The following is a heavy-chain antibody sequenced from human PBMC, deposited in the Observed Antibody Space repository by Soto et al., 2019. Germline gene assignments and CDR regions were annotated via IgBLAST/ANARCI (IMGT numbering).Heavy chain of an antibody. D-gene: IGHD3-22*01. CDR3: ARDKFIDYDSSGPPIVYAFDI. V-gene: IGHV3-21*01. J-gene: IGHJ3*02. Sequence: PGGSLRLSCAASGFTFSSYSMNWVRQAPGKGLEWVSSISSSSSYIYYADSVKGRFTTSRDNAKNSLYLQMNSLRAEDTAVYYCARDKFIDYDSSGPPIVYAFDIWGQGTMVTVSS. CDR2: ISSSSSYI. CDR1: GFTFSSYS.